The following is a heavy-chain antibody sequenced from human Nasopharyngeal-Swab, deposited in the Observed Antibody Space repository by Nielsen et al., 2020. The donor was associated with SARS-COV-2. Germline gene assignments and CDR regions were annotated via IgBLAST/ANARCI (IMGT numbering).Heavy chain of an antibody. Sequence: VREAPGMGLEWFGEIYHSGRTNYNPSLKSRVTISVDNSKNQFSLMLSSVPAADTAVYYCARVSLSFGELEDYYYGMDVWGKGTTVTVSS. V-gene: IGHV4-4*02. CDR2: IYHSGRT. D-gene: IGHD3-10*01. J-gene: IGHJ6*04. CDR3: ARVSLSFGELEDYYYGMDV.